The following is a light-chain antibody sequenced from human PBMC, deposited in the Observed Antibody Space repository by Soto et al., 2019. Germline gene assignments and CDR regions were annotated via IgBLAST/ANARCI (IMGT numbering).Light chain of an antibody. CDR1: SSDIGAYNY. J-gene: IGLJ3*02. Sequence: QSALTQPPSASGSPGQSVTISCTGTSSDIGAYNYVSWFQQHPGEAPKLIISEVNKRPSGVPDRFFGSKSGNTASLTVSGLQAEDEADYYCTSYGGRDNLMFGGGTKLTVL. CDR3: TSYGGRDNLM. CDR2: EVN. V-gene: IGLV2-8*01.